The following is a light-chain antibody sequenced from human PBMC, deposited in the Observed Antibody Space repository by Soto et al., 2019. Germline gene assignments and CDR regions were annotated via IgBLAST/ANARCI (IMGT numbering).Light chain of an antibody. J-gene: IGLJ1*01. CDR3: SSFAGTNRFV. CDR2: EVS. Sequence: QSVLTQPPSASGSPGQSVTISCTGTSSDIGAYNYVSWYQQRPGEAPKLIIYEVSKRPSGVPDRVFGSKSDTTASLTVSGLQADDEAVYYCSSFAGTNRFVLGTVTKLTVL. V-gene: IGLV2-8*01. CDR1: SSDIGAYNY.